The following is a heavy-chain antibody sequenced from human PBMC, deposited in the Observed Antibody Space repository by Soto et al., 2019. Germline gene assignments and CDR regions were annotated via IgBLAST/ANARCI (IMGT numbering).Heavy chain of an antibody. CDR1: GYTFTGYY. Sequence: ASVKVSCKASGYTFTGYYMHWVRQAPGQGLEWMGWINPNSGGTNYAQKFQGWVTMTRDTSISTAYMELSRLRSDDTAVYYCARSTQSIAARRLNSYGFDYWGQGTLVTVSS. J-gene: IGHJ4*02. CDR3: ARSTQSIAARRLNSYGFDY. D-gene: IGHD6-6*01. CDR2: INPNSGGT. V-gene: IGHV1-2*04.